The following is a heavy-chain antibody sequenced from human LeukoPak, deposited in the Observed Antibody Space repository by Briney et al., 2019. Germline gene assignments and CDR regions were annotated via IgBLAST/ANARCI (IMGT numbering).Heavy chain of an antibody. J-gene: IGHJ6*03. D-gene: IGHD2-2*01. V-gene: IGHV4-38-2*02. CDR3: AREAVGYCSSTSCSSYYYYYMDV. CDR1: GYSISSGYY. Sequence: SETLSLTCTVSGYSISSGYYWGWIRQPPGKGLEWIGSIYHSGSTYYNPSLKSRVTISVDTSKNQFSLKLSSVTAADTAVYYCAREAVGYCSSTSCSSYYYYYMDVWGKGTTVTVSS. CDR2: IYHSGST.